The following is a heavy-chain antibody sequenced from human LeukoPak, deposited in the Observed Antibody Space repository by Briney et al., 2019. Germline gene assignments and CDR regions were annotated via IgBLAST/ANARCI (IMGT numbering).Heavy chain of an antibody. CDR1: GFTFSDYY. Sequence: GGSLRLSCAASGFTFSDYYMSWFRQAPGAGLEWLSYINLNNGTMYYADSVRGRFAISRDNTKNSLYLQMNSLRGEDTPVYYCVRAYSRGYSDDFDFWGQGTLVTVSS. CDR2: INLNNGTM. D-gene: IGHD3-22*01. CDR3: VRAYSRGYSDDFDF. J-gene: IGHJ4*02. V-gene: IGHV3-11*01.